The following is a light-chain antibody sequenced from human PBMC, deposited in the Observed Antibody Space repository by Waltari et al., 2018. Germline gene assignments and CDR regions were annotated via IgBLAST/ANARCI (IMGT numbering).Light chain of an antibody. V-gene: IGKV1-12*01. CDR2: AAS. CDR3: QQGYNTPRT. J-gene: IGKJ1*01. Sequence: DIQMTQSPSSLSASVGDKVTITCRASQGISSWLAWYQQKPGKAPKLLIYAASSLQSGVPSRFSGSGSGTDYTLTISSLLPEDFATYYCQQGYNTPRTFGQGTKVEIK. CDR1: QGISSW.